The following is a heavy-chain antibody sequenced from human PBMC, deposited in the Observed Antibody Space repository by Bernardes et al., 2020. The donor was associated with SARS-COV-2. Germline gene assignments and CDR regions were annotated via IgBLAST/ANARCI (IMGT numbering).Heavy chain of an antibody. J-gene: IGHJ5*01. V-gene: IGHV3-48*01. Sequence: GGSLRLSCAASGFTFSRYSMNWVRQAPGKGLEWVSYISSSSSNHILYADSVKGRFTISRDNAENSLFLQMKSLRVEDTALYRCATEDGEWLESWGQGTLVTVSS. CDR3: ATEDGEWLES. D-gene: IGHD4-17*01. CDR2: ISSSSSNH. CDR1: GFTFSRYS.